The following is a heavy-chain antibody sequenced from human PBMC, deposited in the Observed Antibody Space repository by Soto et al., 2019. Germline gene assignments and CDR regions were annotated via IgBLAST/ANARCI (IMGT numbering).Heavy chain of an antibody. CDR2: ISGSGGST. V-gene: IGHV3-23*01. CDR3: AKNAGTS. Sequence: GGSLRLSCAASGFSFSSNEMTWVRQAPERGLEWVSTISGSGGSTYYADSVTGRFTISRDNSKNTMFLQMNSLRAEDTAIYYCAKNAGTSWGQGTLVTVSS. CDR1: GFSFSSNE. J-gene: IGHJ5*02. D-gene: IGHD1-1*01.